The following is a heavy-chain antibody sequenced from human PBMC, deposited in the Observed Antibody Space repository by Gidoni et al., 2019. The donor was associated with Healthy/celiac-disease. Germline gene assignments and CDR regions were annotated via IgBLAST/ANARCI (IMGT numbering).Heavy chain of an antibody. V-gene: IGHV3-48*02. CDR1: GFTFSSYS. J-gene: IGHJ6*02. CDR3: ARGVYGDYIPRWGMDV. D-gene: IGHD4-17*01. CDR2: ISSSSSTI. Sequence: EVQLVASGGGLVQPGGSLRLSCAASGFTFSSYSMNWVRQAPGKGLEWVSYISSSSSTIYYADSVKGRFTISRDNAKNSLYLQMNSLRDEDTAVYYCARGVYGDYIPRWGMDVWGQGTTVTVSS.